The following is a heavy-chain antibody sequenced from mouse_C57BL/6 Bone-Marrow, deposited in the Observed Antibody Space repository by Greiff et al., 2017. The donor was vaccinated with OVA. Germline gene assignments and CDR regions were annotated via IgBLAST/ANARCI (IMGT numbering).Heavy chain of an antibody. CDR1: GYTFTSYW. Sequence: VQLQQSGAELAKPGASVKLSCKASGYTFTSYWMHWVKQRPGQGLEWIGYINPSSGYTKYNQKFKDKATLTADKSSSTSYMQLSSLTYEDSAFYYCCVITSPSYYAMDYWGQGTSVTVSS. V-gene: IGHV1-7*01. CDR2: INPSSGYT. CDR3: CVITSPSYYAMDY. J-gene: IGHJ4*01. D-gene: IGHD1-1*01.